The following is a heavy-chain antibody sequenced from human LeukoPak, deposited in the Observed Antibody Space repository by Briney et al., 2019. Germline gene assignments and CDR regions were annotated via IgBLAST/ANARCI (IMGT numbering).Heavy chain of an antibody. Sequence: GGSLRLSCAASGFTFSTYWMHWVRQAPGEGLVWVSRINSDGSTTSYADSVKGRFTISRDNAKNTLYLQMNSLRAEDTAVYYCGRGRYYAMDVWGQGTTVTVSS. CDR2: INSDGSTT. CDR1: GFTFSTYW. V-gene: IGHV3-74*01. J-gene: IGHJ6*02. CDR3: GRGRYYAMDV.